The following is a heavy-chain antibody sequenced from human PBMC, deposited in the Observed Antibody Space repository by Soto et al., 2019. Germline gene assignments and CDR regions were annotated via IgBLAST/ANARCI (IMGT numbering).Heavy chain of an antibody. V-gene: IGHV3-15*01. Sequence: GGSLRLSCAASGFTFSNAWMSWVRQAPGKGLEWVGRIKSKTDGGTTDYAAPEKGRFTISRDDSKNTLYLQMNSLKTAVTAVYYCTTATGSKCTCYYYYYMDVWGKGTTVTVSS. CDR1: GFTFSNAW. CDR3: TTATGSKCTCYYYYYMDV. J-gene: IGHJ6*03. D-gene: IGHD3-10*01. CDR2: IKSKTDGGTT.